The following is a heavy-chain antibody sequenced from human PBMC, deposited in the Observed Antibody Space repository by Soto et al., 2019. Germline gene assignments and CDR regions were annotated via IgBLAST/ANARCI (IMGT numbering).Heavy chain of an antibody. CDR1: GYTFPNYA. V-gene: IGHV1-3*01. CDR2: INAGNGNT. D-gene: IGHD3-16*02. CDR3: ARGFPLWFDP. J-gene: IGHJ5*02. Sequence: ASVNVSCKASGYTFPNYAMHWVRQAPGQRLEWMGWINAGNGNTKYSQKFQGRVTITRDTSASTAYMELSSLRSEDTAVYYCARGFPLWFDPCGQGTLVTVSS.